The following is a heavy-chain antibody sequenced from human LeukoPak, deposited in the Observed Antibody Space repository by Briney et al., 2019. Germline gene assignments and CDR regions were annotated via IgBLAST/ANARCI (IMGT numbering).Heavy chain of an antibody. CDR1: GFTFGDYA. V-gene: IGHV3-9*01. J-gene: IGHJ6*02. CDR2: INWKSNNI. Sequence: PGGSLRLSCAASGFTFGDYAMHWVRQAPGKDLEWVSGINWKSNNIGYADSVKCRFTISRDNAKKSLNLQMNSLRTEDTALYYCARDRAGYFYAMDVWGQGTSVTVSS. CDR3: ARDRAGYFYAMDV. D-gene: IGHD6-13*01.